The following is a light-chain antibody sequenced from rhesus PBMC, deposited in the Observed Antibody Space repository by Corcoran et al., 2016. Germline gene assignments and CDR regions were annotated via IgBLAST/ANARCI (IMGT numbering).Light chain of an antibody. V-gene: IGKV2-61*01. CDR3: MQHKALPLT. CDR1: QSLLHTDGYTS. J-gene: IGKJ4*01. Sequence: VMTQTPLSLAVTPGAPASISCRSSQSLLHTDGYTSLDWYLQKSGQSPKFRVGGGSKGTSGVPVRFSGSGSGTDFTLKISKVEAEDVGIYYDMQHKALPLTFGGGTKVEIK. CDR2: GGS.